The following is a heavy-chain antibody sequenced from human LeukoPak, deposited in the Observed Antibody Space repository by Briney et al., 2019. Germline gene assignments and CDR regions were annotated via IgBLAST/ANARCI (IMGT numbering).Heavy chain of an antibody. CDR3: ARDLMDSSGYPQGNWFDP. D-gene: IGHD3-22*01. Sequence: ASVKVSCKASGYTFTSYGISWVRQAPGQGLEWMGWISAYNGNTNYAQKLQGRVTMTTDTSTSTAYMELSSLRSEDTAVYYCARDLMDSSGYPQGNWFDPWGQGTLVTVSS. CDR1: GYTFTSYG. CDR2: ISAYNGNT. J-gene: IGHJ5*02. V-gene: IGHV1-18*01.